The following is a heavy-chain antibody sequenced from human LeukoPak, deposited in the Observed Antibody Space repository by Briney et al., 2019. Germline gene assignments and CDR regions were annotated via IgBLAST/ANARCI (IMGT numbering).Heavy chain of an antibody. CDR1: GYSFTSYW. V-gene: IGHV5-51*01. CDR3: ASQGSYGDYNHYYYYMDV. Sequence: GESLKISCKGSGYSFTSYWIGWVRQMPGKGLEWMGIIYPGDSDTRHSPSFQGQVTISADKSISTAYLQWSSLKASDTAMYYCASQGSYGDYNHYYYYMDVWGKGTTVTVSS. J-gene: IGHJ6*03. CDR2: IYPGDSDT. D-gene: IGHD4-17*01.